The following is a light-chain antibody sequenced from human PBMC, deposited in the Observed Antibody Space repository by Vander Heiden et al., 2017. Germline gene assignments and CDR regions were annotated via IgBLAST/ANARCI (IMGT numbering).Light chain of an antibody. CDR3: AAWDDTLNSPV. CDR1: SSNIGSNP. J-gene: IGLJ2*01. CDR2: ANH. V-gene: IGLV1-44*01. Sequence: QSVPTQPPSASGTFGQRVTISCSGSSSNIGSNPVNWFHQVPGMAPKLLIYANHQRASGVPVRFSASRSGTSSSLAISGLQSEDEADFYCAAWDDTLNSPVFGGGTKRTVL.